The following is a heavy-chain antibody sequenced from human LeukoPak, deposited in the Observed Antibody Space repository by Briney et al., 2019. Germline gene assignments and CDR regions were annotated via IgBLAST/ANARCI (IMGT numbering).Heavy chain of an antibody. V-gene: IGHV3-23*01. D-gene: IGHD6-19*01. Sequence: GGSLRLSCAASGFTVSSTYMSWVRQAPGKGLEWVSAISGSGGSTYYADSVKGRFTISRDNSKNTLYLQMNSLRAEDTAVYYCAKDYIAVAATGEFDPWGQGTLVTVSS. CDR2: ISGSGGST. CDR1: GFTVSSTY. CDR3: AKDYIAVAATGEFDP. J-gene: IGHJ5*02.